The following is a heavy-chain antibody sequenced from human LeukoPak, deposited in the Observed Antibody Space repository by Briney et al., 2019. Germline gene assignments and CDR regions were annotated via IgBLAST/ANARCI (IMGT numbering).Heavy chain of an antibody. CDR2: IKSNADGGTP. Sequence: GGSLRLSCAASGFSFMNAWMIWVRQAPGKGLEWVGRIKSNADGGTPDYAAPVRGRFTISRDDSKNTLYLQMNSLKPEDTAVYYCTTFYHEYSPYWGRGTLVTVSS. V-gene: IGHV3-15*01. CDR1: GFSFMNAW. CDR3: TTFYHEYSPY. D-gene: IGHD2/OR15-2a*01. J-gene: IGHJ4*02.